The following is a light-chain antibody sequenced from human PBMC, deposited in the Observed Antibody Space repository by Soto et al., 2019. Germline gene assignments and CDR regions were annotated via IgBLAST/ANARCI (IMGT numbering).Light chain of an antibody. CDR2: GAS. Sequence: EMVLTQSPDTLSLSPGERATLSCRASQTVSSSFLAWYQQRPGLAPRLLIYGASSRATGIPDRFSGSGSGTDFTLTISRLEPEDLAVYYCLQYGNSPETFGQGTKVEIK. J-gene: IGKJ1*01. V-gene: IGKV3-20*01. CDR3: LQYGNSPET. CDR1: QTVSSSF.